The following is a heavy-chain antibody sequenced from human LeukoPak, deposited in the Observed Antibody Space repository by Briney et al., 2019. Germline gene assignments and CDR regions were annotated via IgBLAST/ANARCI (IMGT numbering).Heavy chain of an antibody. CDR3: AREDVVLVDAVRYYDYGLDV. Sequence: ASVKVSCKAFGYNFIRYYIHWVRQAPGQGLEWMGIINPSGGSTSYAQKFQDRVTMTRDTSTSTVYMELSSLKSEDTAVYYCAREDVVLVDAVRYYDYGLDVWGQGTTVTVSS. V-gene: IGHV1-46*01. J-gene: IGHJ6*02. D-gene: IGHD2-8*01. CDR2: INPSGGST. CDR1: GYNFIRYY.